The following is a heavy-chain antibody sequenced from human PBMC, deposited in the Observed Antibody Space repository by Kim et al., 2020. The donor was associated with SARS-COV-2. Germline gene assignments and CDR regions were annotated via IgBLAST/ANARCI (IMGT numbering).Heavy chain of an antibody. CDR1: GGTFSSYA. J-gene: IGHJ4*02. CDR2: IIPIFGTA. CDR3: ARDQGYSTPFDY. V-gene: IGHV1-69*13. D-gene: IGHD5-18*01. Sequence: SVKVSCKASGGTFSSYAISWVRQAPGQRLEWMGGIIPIFGTANYAQKFQGRVTITADESTSTAYMELSSLRSEDTAVYYCARDQGYSTPFDYWGQGTLVTVSS.